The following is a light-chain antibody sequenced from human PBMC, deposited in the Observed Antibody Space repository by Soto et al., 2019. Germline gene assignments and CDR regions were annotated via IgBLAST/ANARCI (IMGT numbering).Light chain of an antibody. V-gene: IGKV3-20*01. CDR1: RSVTTKF. J-gene: IGKJ2*01. CDR3: QHYGSSPPDT. CDR2: GTS. Sequence: EIVLTQSPGTLSLSPGERATLSCRASRSVTTKFVAWYQQKPGQAPSLLIFGTSNRAADVPDRFSATGSGTDFSLTISRLQPEDSAVYYCQHYGSSPPDTFGQGTKLEIK.